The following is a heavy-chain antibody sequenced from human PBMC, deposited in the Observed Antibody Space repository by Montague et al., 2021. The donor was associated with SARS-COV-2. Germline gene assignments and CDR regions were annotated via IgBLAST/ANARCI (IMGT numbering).Heavy chain of an antibody. CDR1: GFSLSTSGMC. Sequence: PALVKPTQTLTLTCTFSGFSLSTSGMCMTWIRQPPGKALEWLARIDSDGDTYYNTSLKSRLTISKDTSKNLVVLTMTNMDPVDTATYYCARGPSDTSYYNCMDVWGRGTPVTVSS. V-gene: IGHV2-70*11. CDR2: IDSDGDT. CDR3: ARGPSDTSYYNCMDV. J-gene: IGHJ6*03.